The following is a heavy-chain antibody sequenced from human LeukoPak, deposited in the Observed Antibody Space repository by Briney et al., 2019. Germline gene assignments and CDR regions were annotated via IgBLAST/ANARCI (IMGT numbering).Heavy chain of an antibody. J-gene: IGHJ4*02. D-gene: IGHD2-2*01. V-gene: IGHV1-2*02. Sequence: ASVKVSCKASGYTFTGYYMHWVRQAPGQGLEWMGWTNPNSGGTNYAQKFQGRVTMTRDTSISTAYMELSRLRSDDTAVYYCARDGVYCSSSSCAVDYWGQGTLVTVSS. CDR3: ARDGVYCSSSSCAVDY. CDR1: GYTFTGYY. CDR2: TNPNSGGT.